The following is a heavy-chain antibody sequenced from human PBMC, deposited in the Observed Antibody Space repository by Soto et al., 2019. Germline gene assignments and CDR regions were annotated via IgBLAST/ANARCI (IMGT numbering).Heavy chain of an antibody. CDR1: GFTFSSYA. V-gene: IGHV3-30-3*01. Sequence: SLRLSCAVSGFTFSSYAMYWVRQAPGKGLEWVAVISFDGSNKYYADSVKGRFTISRDNSKNTLFLQMNSLRSEDTAVYYCAKSKGYCTSTSCFGPSLDAFDFWGQGTMFTVSS. CDR2: ISFDGSNK. D-gene: IGHD2-2*01. J-gene: IGHJ3*01. CDR3: AKSKGYCTSTSCFGPSLDAFDF.